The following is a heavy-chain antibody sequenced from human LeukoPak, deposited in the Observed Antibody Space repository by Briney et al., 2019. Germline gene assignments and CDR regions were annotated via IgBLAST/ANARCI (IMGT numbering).Heavy chain of an antibody. Sequence: SVKVSCKASGGTFSSYAISWVRQVPGQGLEWMGGIIPIFGTANYAQKFQGRVTITTDESTSTAYMELSSLRSEDTAVYYCARSGGVYYDSSGYYFDYWGQGTLVTVSS. D-gene: IGHD3-22*01. CDR2: IIPIFGTA. CDR3: ARSGGVYYDSSGYYFDY. V-gene: IGHV1-69*05. CDR1: GGTFSSYA. J-gene: IGHJ4*02.